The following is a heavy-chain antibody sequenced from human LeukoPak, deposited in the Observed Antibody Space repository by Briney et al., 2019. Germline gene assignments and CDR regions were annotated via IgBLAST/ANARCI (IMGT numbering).Heavy chain of an antibody. J-gene: IGHJ4*02. CDR2: INHSGST. D-gene: IGHD4-11*01. Sequence: SETLSLTCAVYGGSFSGYYWSWIRQPPGKGLEWIGEINHSGSTNYSPSLKSRVTISVDTSKNQFSLKLSSVTAADTAVYYCARHYNSNQLDYWGQGTLVTVSS. CDR1: GGSFSGYY. V-gene: IGHV4-34*01. CDR3: ARHYNSNQLDY.